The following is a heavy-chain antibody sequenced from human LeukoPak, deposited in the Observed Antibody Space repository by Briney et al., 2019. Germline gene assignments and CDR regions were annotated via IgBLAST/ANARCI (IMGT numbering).Heavy chain of an antibody. D-gene: IGHD1-14*01. CDR2: IYYSGST. CDR3: ARTTPILPHIESLAFDI. V-gene: IGHV4-59*08. J-gene: IGHJ3*02. Sequence: SESLSLTCTVSGGSISSYYWSWIRQPPGKGLEWIGYIYYSGSTNYNPSLKSRVTISVDTSKNQFSLKLSSVTAADTAVYYCARTTPILPHIESLAFDIWGQGTMVTVSS. CDR1: GGSISSYY.